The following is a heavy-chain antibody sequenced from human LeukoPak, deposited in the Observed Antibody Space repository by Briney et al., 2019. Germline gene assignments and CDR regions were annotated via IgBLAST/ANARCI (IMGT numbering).Heavy chain of an antibody. CDR3: ARDKEMATMPRMAGFDY. V-gene: IGHV1-46*01. J-gene: IGHJ4*02. CDR1: GYTFTSYY. CDR2: INPSGGST. D-gene: IGHD5-24*01. Sequence: ASVKVSCKASGYTFTSYYMHWVRQAPGQGLEWMGIINPSGGSTSYAQKFQGRVTMTRDTSTSTVYMELSSLRSEDTAVYYCARDKEMATMPRMAGFDYWGQGTLVTVSS.